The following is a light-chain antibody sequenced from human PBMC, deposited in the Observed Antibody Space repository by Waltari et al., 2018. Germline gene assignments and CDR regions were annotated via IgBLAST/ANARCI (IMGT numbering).Light chain of an antibody. V-gene: IGKV3-20*01. CDR2: AAS. CDR1: QSVRKY. CDR3: QNHERLPAT. Sequence: EVVLTQSPGTLSLSPGERATLPCRASQSVRKYLAWYQQRPGQAPRLLIYAASTRATGIPDRFSGSGSGTDFSLTISRLEPEDFAVYYCQNHERLPATFGQGTKVEIK. J-gene: IGKJ1*01.